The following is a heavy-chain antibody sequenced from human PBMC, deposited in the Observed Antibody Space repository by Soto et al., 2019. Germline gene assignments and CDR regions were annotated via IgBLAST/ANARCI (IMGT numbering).Heavy chain of an antibody. D-gene: IGHD1-1*01. J-gene: IGHJ6*02. CDR2: MSYDGRNK. CDR3: ARSRGYSNYYSYGMDV. V-gene: IGHV3-30*04. Sequence: QVQLVESGGGVVQPGRSLRLSCGASGFTFNNHAMHWVRQAPGKGLEWVAVMSYDGRNKYYADSGKGRFTISRDNSKNTLYLQTNSVRADDTAVYYCARSRGYSNYYSYGMDVWGQGTTVTVSS. CDR1: GFTFNNHA.